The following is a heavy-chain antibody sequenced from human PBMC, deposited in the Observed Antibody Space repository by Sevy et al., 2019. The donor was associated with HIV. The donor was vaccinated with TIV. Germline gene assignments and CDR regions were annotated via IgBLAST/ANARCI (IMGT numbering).Heavy chain of an antibody. CDR2: ISWNSNSI. CDR1: GLTFDNYG. CDR3: AKVRYSGGLGAFDY. Sequence: GGSLRLSCVVSGLTFDNYGMHWVREVPGKGLEWVSGISWNSNSIIYADSMKGRFTISRDNAKNSLYLQIDSLRTEDTAIYYCAKVRYSGGLGAFDYWGQGTLVTVSS. V-gene: IGHV3-9*01. D-gene: IGHD1-26*01. J-gene: IGHJ4*02.